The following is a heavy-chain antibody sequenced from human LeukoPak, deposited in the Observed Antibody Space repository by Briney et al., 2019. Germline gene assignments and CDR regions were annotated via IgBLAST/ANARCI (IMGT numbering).Heavy chain of an antibody. J-gene: IGHJ4*02. V-gene: IGHV4-39*07. CDR3: ARDGVVPAASDY. CDR2: IYYSGST. D-gene: IGHD2-2*01. CDR1: GGSISSSSYY. Sequence: PSETLSLTCTVSGGSISSSSYYWGWIRQPPGKGLEWIGSIYYSGSTYYNPSLKSRVTISVDTSKNQFSLKLSSVTAADTAVYYCARDGVVPAASDYWGQGTLSPSPQ.